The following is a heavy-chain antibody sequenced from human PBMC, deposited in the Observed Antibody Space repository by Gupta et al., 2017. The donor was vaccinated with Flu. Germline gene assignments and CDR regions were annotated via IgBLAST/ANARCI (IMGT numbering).Heavy chain of an antibody. Sequence: QVHLQESGPGPVKPSQTLSLTCTVSGGSISSGSYYWSWLRQHPGQGLEWLGFIYYSGKAVDNPSLKSRLNISEDTAKNHFDLRLAYGTAAHKAVYYWARGAGSAGWFDPCGQVTLVTVSS. CDR1: GGSISSGSYY. CDR3: ARGAGSAGWFDP. V-gene: IGHV4-31*03. J-gene: IGHJ5*02. CDR2: IYYSGKA.